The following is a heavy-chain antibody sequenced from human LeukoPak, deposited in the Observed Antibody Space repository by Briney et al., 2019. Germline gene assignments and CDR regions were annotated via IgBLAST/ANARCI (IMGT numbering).Heavy chain of an antibody. Sequence: SETLSLTCDVSGXSVTSTNWWTLVRQPPGKGLEWRGKVHLDGRTNYNPSLKSRLIMSVALPENHISLKLTSTTAADTAVYYCARHRGEYYGDSYYFDYWGQGTLVTVSS. D-gene: IGHD4-17*01. CDR1: GXSVTSTNW. CDR3: ARHRGEYYGDSYYFDY. J-gene: IGHJ4*02. V-gene: IGHV4-4*02. CDR2: VHLDGRT.